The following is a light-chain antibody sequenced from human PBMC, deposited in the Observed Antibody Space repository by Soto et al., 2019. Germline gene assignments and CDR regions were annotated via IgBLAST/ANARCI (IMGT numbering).Light chain of an antibody. V-gene: IGKV1-9*01. J-gene: IGKJ5*01. CDR2: DAS. CDR1: QGISSY. CDR3: QQLDSYPIT. Sequence: DIQLTQSPSFLSACVGDRVTITCRASQGISSYLAWYQQKPGQAPNLLIYDASTLQSGVPSRFSGSGSGTEFTLTISSLQPEDFATFYCQQLDSYPITFGQGTRLEIK.